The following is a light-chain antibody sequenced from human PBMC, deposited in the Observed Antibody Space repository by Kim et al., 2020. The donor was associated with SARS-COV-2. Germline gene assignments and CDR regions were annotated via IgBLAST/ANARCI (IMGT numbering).Light chain of an antibody. CDR3: QQTNSVTLT. CDR2: GAS. Sequence: ASVGDRVTITCRASRALSISLAWYQQKPGKAPKLLIYGASSLHSGVPSRFSGSGSGTEFTLTISSLQPEDFATYYCQQTNSVTLTFGGGTKVDIK. V-gene: IGKV1-12*01. J-gene: IGKJ4*01. CDR1: RALSIS.